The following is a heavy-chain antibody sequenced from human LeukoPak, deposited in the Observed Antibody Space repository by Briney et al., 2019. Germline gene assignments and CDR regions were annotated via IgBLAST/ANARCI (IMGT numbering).Heavy chain of an antibody. CDR3: AIRVMGSSGYFS. V-gene: IGHV4-39*01. CDR2: IYYTGST. J-gene: IGHJ5*02. CDR1: GGSINTRSYY. Sequence: SETLSLTCTVSGGSINTRSYYSGWIRQPPGKGLEWTGSIYYTGSTYDHPSLKSRLTMSIDTSSNQFSLRLSSVTAADTAVYYCAIRVMGSSGYFSWGQGTLVTVSS. D-gene: IGHD3-22*01.